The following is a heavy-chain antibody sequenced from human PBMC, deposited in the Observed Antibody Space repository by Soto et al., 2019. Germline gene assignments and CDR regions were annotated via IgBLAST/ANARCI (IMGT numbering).Heavy chain of an antibody. CDR2: IYSGGST. D-gene: IGHD2-21*02. J-gene: IGHJ6*02. V-gene: IGHV3-66*01. CDR1: GFTVSSNY. CDR3: AREVVVTAILDYYYYYGMDV. Sequence: PGGSLRLSCAASGFTVSSNYMSWVRQAPGKGLEWVSVIYSGGSTYYADSVKGRFTISRDNSKNTLYLQMNSLRAEDTAVYYCAREVVVTAILDYYYYYGMDVWGQGTTVTVSS.